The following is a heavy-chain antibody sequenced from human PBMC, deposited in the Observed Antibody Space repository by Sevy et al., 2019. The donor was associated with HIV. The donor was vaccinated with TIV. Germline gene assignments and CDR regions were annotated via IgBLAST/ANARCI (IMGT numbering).Heavy chain of an antibody. CDR3: AKKYDTSGYYFDY. D-gene: IGHD3-22*01. V-gene: IGHV3-23*01. Sequence: GGSLRLSCAVSGFTFSSYAMNWVRQAPGKGLEWVSSISGSVNSTYYADSVKGRFTISRDNSKNTLYPQMNSLRAEDMAVYYCAKKYDTSGYYFDYWGQGTLVTVSS. J-gene: IGHJ4*02. CDR1: GFTFSSYA. CDR2: ISGSVNST.